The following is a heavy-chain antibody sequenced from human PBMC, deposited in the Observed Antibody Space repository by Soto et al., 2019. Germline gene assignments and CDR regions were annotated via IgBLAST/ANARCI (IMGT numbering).Heavy chain of an antibody. J-gene: IGHJ4*02. Sequence: GGSVRLSCSVAGFTFINALLNWVRQAPGKGREWVGRIKKKADGGTTDHASPVKGRFTISRDDSKNTVYLQMNSLQTEDTAVYYCTTLNTYKFESSGYYDWGQGTLVTVSS. CDR2: IKKKADGGTT. CDR1: GFTFINAL. V-gene: IGHV3-15*01. D-gene: IGHD3-22*01. CDR3: TTLNTYKFESSGYYD.